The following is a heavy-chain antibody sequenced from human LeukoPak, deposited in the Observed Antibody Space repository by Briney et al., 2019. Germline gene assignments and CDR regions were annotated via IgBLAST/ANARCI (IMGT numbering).Heavy chain of an antibody. Sequence: ASLKVSCKASGHTSTTYAIHWVRQAPGQGLEWMGWINAGNGNIKYSQKLQGRVTIIGDTSASTAYMELSSLRSEDTAVYYCARGYCSSTSCYMDVWGQGTTVT. D-gene: IGHD2-2*01. CDR2: INAGNGNI. CDR3: ARGYCSSTSCYMDV. CDR1: GHTSTTYA. V-gene: IGHV1-3*01. J-gene: IGHJ6*02.